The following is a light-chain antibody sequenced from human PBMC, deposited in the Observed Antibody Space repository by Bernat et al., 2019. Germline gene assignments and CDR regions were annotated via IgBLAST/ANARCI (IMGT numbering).Light chain of an antibody. CDR3: QHSYHDLYT. V-gene: IGKV1-39*01. CDR2: KTS. CDR1: QNIGRY. J-gene: IGKJ2*01. Sequence: QMTQSPSSLSASVGDRVIITCRAIQNIGRYLNWYQQKSGRAPRLLIYKTSTLASGVPSRFSGSGSGTDFTLSISSLHPEDFATYFGQHSYHDLYTFGQGTKV.